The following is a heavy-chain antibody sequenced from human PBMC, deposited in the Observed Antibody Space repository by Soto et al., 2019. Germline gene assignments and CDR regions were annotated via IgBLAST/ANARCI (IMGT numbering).Heavy chain of an antibody. CDR2: IYYSGST. V-gene: IGHV4-31*03. CDR3: ARGFTTWNHGRYNWFAP. D-gene: IGHD1-1*01. CDR1: GGSISSGTYF. J-gene: IGHJ5*02. Sequence: SETLSLTCTVSGGSISSGTYFWGWLRQAPGQGLEWIGYIYYSGSTYYNPSLKSRVTISVDTSKNQFSLKLSSVTAADTAVYYCARGFTTWNHGRYNWFAPWGQGTLVTVSS.